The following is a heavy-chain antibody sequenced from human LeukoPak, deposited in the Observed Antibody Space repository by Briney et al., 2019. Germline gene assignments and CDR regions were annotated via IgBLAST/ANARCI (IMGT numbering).Heavy chain of an antibody. D-gene: IGHD3-22*01. V-gene: IGHV3-23*01. CDR1: GITLSNYG. J-gene: IGHJ4*02. CDR2: ISDSGGST. CDR3: AKRGVVIRVILVGFHKEAYYFDS. Sequence: PGGSLRLSCAVSGITLSNYGMSWLRQAPGKGLEWVAGISDSGGSTKYADSVKGRFTISRDNPKNTLYLQMNSLRAEDTAVYFCAKRGVVIRVILVGFHKEAYYFDSWGQGALVTVSS.